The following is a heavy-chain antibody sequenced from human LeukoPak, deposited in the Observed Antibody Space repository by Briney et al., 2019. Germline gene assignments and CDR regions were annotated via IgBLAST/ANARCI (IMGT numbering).Heavy chain of an antibody. V-gene: IGHV4-39*07. D-gene: IGHD3-3*01. J-gene: IGHJ5*02. CDR2: IYYSGST. CDR1: GGSISSSSYY. Sequence: SETLSLTCTVSGGSISSSSYYWGWIRQPPGKGLEWIGSIYYSGSTYYNPSLKSRVTISVDTSKNQFSLKLSSVTAADTAVYYCARVLEWLPNWFDPWGQGTLVTVSS. CDR3: ARVLEWLPNWFDP.